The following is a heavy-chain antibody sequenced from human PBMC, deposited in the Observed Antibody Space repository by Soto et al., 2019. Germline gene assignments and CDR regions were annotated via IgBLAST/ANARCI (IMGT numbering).Heavy chain of an antibody. CDR3: ARDGGYCSGGSCYYYAMDV. D-gene: IGHD2-15*01. CDR2: IYSSGST. V-gene: IGHV4-31*03. Sequence: QVQLQESGPGLVKPSQTLSLTCTVSGGSISSGGYYWSWIRQHPGKGLEWIGNIYSSGSTYYNPSLKSGVTLSVDTSKNQFSLKLSSVTAADTAVYYCARDGGYCSGGSCYYYAMDVWGQGTTVTVSS. CDR1: GGSISSGGYY. J-gene: IGHJ6*02.